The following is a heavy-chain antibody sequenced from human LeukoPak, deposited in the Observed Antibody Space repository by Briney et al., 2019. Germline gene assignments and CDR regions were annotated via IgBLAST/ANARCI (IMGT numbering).Heavy chain of an antibody. D-gene: IGHD2-15*01. V-gene: IGHV4-59*12. Sequence: PSETLSLTCTVSGGSISSYYWSWIRQPPGKGLEWIGYIYYSGSTNYNPSLKSRVTISVDTSKNQFSLKLSSVTAADTAVYYCARDVGGSTTDYWGQGTLVTVSS. CDR2: IYYSGST. J-gene: IGHJ4*02. CDR1: GGSISSYY. CDR3: ARDVGGSTTDY.